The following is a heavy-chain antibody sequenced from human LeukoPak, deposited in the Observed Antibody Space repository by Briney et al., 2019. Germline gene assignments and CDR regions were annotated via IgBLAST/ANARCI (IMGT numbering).Heavy chain of an antibody. D-gene: IGHD2/OR15-2a*01. CDR3: AKVSFESLYGGGYFDY. CDR2: ISGSGGST. Sequence: PGGSLRLSCAASGFTFSSYAMSWVRQAPGKGLEWVSAISGSGGSTYYADSVKGRLTISRDNSKNTLYLQMNSLRAEDTAVYYCAKVSFESLYGGGYFDYWGQGTLVTVSS. V-gene: IGHV3-23*01. J-gene: IGHJ4*02. CDR1: GFTFSSYA.